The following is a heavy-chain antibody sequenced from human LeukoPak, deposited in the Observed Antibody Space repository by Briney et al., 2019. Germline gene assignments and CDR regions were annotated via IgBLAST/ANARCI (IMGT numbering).Heavy chain of an antibody. J-gene: IGHJ3*02. Sequence: SETLSLTCTVSGGSFSSYYWSWIRQPPGKGLEWIGYIYYSGSTNYNPSLKSRVTISVDTSKNQFSLKLSSVTAADTAVYYCARHLRFLEWHGDAFDIWGQGTMVTVSS. D-gene: IGHD3-3*01. V-gene: IGHV4-59*08. CDR1: GGSFSSYY. CDR2: IYYSGST. CDR3: ARHLRFLEWHGDAFDI.